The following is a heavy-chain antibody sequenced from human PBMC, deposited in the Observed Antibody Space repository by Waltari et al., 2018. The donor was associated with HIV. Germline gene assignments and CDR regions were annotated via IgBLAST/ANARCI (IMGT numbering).Heavy chain of an antibody. Sequence: QVQLVQSGAEVKKPGASVKVSCKASGYTFTNYDLNWVRQATGQGLAWMGWMNPNSGNTGYAQKFQGRVTMTRNTSISTAYMELSSLRSEDTAVYYCARGYSYDRSGEAFDIWGQGTMVTVSS. CDR3: ARGYSYDRSGEAFDI. CDR1: GYTFTNYD. V-gene: IGHV1-8*01. J-gene: IGHJ3*02. D-gene: IGHD3-22*01. CDR2: MNPNSGNT.